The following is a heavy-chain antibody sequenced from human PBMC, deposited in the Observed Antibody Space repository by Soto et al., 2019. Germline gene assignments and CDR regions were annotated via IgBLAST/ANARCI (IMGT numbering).Heavy chain of an antibody. D-gene: IGHD2-15*01. V-gene: IGHV1-8*01. CDR2: MNPNSGNT. J-gene: IGHJ5*02. CDR3: ARVSSRGCSGDGCFALHNWFDP. Sequence: QVQLVQSGAEVKTPGASVKVSCKASGFTFTSYDINWVRQATGQGLEWVGWMNPNSGNTGYAQKFQGRVTMTRNTSISTAYMELSSLRSEDTAIYYCARVSSRGCSGDGCFALHNWFDPWGQGTLVTVSS. CDR1: GFTFTSYD.